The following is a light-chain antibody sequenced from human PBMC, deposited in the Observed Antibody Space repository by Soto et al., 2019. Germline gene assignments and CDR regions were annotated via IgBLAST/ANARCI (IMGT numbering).Light chain of an antibody. V-gene: IGKV3-15*01. CDR1: QSVSSN. CDR3: QQRSSAIT. CDR2: GAS. Sequence: EIVMTQSPATLSVSPGERATLSCRASQSVSSNLAWYQQKPGQAPRLLIYGASTRATGIPDRFSGRGSGTDFTLTISSLEPEDFAVYYCQQRSSAITFGQGTRLENK. J-gene: IGKJ5*01.